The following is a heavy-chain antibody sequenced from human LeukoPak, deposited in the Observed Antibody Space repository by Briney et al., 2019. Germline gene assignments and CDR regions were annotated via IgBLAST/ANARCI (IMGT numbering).Heavy chain of an antibody. Sequence: SETLSLTCAVSGGFISSSISYWAWIRQPPGKGLEWIATIHYSGTTYYNPSLKSRVTISVDTSKNQFTLKVISVTAADAAVYYCVRYYAGDYQGSRFFDYWGQGTLVTVSS. V-gene: IGHV4-39*01. CDR1: GGFISSSISY. J-gene: IGHJ4*02. D-gene: IGHD4-17*01. CDR2: IHYSGTT. CDR3: VRYYAGDYQGSRFFDY.